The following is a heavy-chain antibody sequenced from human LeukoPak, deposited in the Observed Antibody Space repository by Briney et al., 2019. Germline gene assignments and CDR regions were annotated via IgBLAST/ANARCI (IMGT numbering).Heavy chain of an antibody. CDR1: GFTFGSYG. D-gene: IGHD3-10*01. J-gene: IGHJ4*02. Sequence: GGTLRLSCAASGFTFGSYGMSWVRQAPGKGLEWVSAISGSGGSTYYADSVKGRFTISRDNSKNTLYLQMNSLRAEDTAVYYCAKLRLYYYGSGSYYNDYWGQGTLVTVSS. CDR3: AKLRLYYYGSGSYYNDY. CDR2: ISGSGGST. V-gene: IGHV3-23*01.